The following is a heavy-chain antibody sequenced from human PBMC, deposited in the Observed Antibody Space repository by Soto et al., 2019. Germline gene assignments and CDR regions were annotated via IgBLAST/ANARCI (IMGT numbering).Heavy chain of an antibody. Sequence: QVQLVQSGAEVKKPGASVKVSCKASGYTFTGYYMHWVRQAPGQGLEWMGWINPNSGGTNYAQKFQGWVTMTRYTSISTSYMELSRLRSDDTALYYCARAGYSSGWYDQDFEIDYWGQGTLVTVSS. CDR3: ARAGYSSGWYDQDFEIDY. D-gene: IGHD6-19*01. CDR2: INPNSGGT. CDR1: GYTFTGYY. V-gene: IGHV1-2*04. J-gene: IGHJ4*02.